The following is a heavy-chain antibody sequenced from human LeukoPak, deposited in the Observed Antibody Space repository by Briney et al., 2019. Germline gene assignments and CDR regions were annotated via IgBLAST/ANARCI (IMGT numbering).Heavy chain of an antibody. D-gene: IGHD2-15*01. CDR2: ISSSSSYI. J-gene: IGHJ3*02. CDR3: ARVVLRVHRMSNDAFDI. Sequence: PGGSLRLSCAASGFTLSSYSMNWVRQAPGKGLEWVSSISSSSSYIYYADSAKGRFTISRYNAKNSLYLQMNSLRAEDTAVYYCARVVLRVHRMSNDAFDIWGQGTMVTVSS. CDR1: GFTLSSYS. V-gene: IGHV3-21*01.